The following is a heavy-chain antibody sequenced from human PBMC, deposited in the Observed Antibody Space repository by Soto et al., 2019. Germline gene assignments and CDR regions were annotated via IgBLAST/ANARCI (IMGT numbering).Heavy chain of an antibody. CDR3: ARGHSTWYRRFDP. CDR1: GGSVRSGSHY. CDR2: IYYTGST. J-gene: IGHJ5*02. D-gene: IGHD6-13*01. Sequence: LSLTCTVSGGSVRSGSHYWNWIRQPPGKGLEWIGYIYYTGSTNYNPSLKSRVTISVDTAKNQFSLEVNSVTAADTAVYYCARGHSTWYRRFDPWGQGTLVTVSS. V-gene: IGHV4-61*01.